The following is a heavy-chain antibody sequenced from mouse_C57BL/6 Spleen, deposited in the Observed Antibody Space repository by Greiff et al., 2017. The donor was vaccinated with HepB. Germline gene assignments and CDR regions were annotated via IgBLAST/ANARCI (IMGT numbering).Heavy chain of an antibody. CDR3: TRSPGSRDPGYYYAMDY. CDR1: GNTFTSYW. J-gene: IGHJ4*01. V-gene: IGHV1-5*01. D-gene: IGHD1-1*01. CDR2: IYPGNSDT. Sequence: VQLQQSGTVLARPGASVKMSCKTSGNTFTSYWMHWVKQRPGQGLEWIGAIYPGNSDTSYNQKFKGKAKLTAVTSASAAYMELSSLTNEDSAVYYCTRSPGSRDPGYYYAMDYWGQGTSVTVSS.